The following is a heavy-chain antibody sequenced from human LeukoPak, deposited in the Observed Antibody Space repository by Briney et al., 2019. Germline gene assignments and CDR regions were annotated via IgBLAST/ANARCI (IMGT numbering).Heavy chain of an antibody. V-gene: IGHV4-59*01. CDR3: ARVPIAYCGGDCPRDAFDI. D-gene: IGHD2-21*01. J-gene: IGHJ3*02. CDR2: IYYSGST. Sequence: SETLSLTCTVSGGSISSYYWSWIRQPPGKGPEWIGYIYYSGSTNYNPSLKSRVTISVDTSKNQFSLKLGSVTAADTAVYYCARVPIAYCGGDCPRDAFDIWAKGQWSPSLQ. CDR1: GGSISSYY.